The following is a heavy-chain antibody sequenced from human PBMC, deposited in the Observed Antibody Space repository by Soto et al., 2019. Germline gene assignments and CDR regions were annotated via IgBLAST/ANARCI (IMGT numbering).Heavy chain of an antibody. J-gene: IGHJ3*02. Sequence: QVQLVESGGGLVRTGGSLRLSCAASGFTFSDDYMSWIRQAPGKGLEWVSSISHSGSTIYYADSVKGRFTISRDNAKNSLFLQMNSLRAEDTAVYYCARGVSDYDAFDIWGQGTMVTVSS. CDR1: GFTFSDDY. CDR3: ARGVSDYDAFDI. D-gene: IGHD5-12*01. V-gene: IGHV3-11*01. CDR2: ISHSGSTI.